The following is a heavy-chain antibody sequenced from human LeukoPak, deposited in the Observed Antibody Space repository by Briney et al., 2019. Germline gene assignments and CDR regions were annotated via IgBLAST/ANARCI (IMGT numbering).Heavy chain of an antibody. J-gene: IGHJ4*02. CDR2: IYTNGFST. V-gene: IGHV3-74*01. D-gene: IGHD4-17*01. CDR3: ARSRTYGDYGLGLDY. CDR1: GVISSSYW. Sequence: AGSLTLSCAASGVISSSYWRHWIRQPPGKGLVYIACIYTNGFSTSYADSVNGRFNISRNNAKNTLYLQLNSLRAEDTAVYYCARSRTYGDYGLGLDYWGRGTLVIVSS.